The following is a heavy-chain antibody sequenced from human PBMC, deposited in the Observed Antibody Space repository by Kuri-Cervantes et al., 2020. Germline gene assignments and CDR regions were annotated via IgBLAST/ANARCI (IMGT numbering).Heavy chain of an antibody. CDR2: VKQDESEK. V-gene: IGHV3-7*01. D-gene: IGHD6-19*01. CDR1: GFSFSTYW. J-gene: IGHJ4*02. Sequence: GASLKISCAASGFSFSTYWMSWVRQAPGKGLEWVANVKQDESEKYYVDSVKGRFTISRDNAKNSVYLQINSLRVEDTGVYYCVRDGRSGWHFDYWGQGALVTVSS. CDR3: VRDGRSGWHFDY.